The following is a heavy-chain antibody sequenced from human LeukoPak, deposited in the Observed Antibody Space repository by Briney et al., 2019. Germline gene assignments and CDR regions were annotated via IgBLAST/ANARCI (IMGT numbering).Heavy chain of an antibody. J-gene: IGHJ6*03. CDR3: ARGQKQLVLDYYYYMDV. CDR1: GYTFTGYY. Sequence: ASVKVSCKASGYTFTGYYMHWVRQAPGQGLEWMGWINPNSGGTNYAQKFQGRVTMTRDTSISTAYMELSRLRSDDTAVYYCARGQKQLVLDYYYYMDVWGKGTTVTVSS. V-gene: IGHV1-2*02. D-gene: IGHD6-13*01. CDR2: INPNSGGT.